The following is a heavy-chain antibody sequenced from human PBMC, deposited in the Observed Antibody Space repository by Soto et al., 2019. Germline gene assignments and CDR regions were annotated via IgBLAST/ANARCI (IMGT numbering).Heavy chain of an antibody. Sequence: QVQLVQSGAEVKKPGSSVKVSCKASGGTFSSYAISWVRQAPGQGLEWMGGIIPIFGTANYAQKFQGRVTITADKSTSTAYMDLSSLRSEDTAVYYCARSRGGYCSGGSCYSDYYYGMDVWGQGTTVTVSS. CDR1: GGTFSSYA. V-gene: IGHV1-69*06. CDR3: ARSRGGYCSGGSCYSDYYYGMDV. CDR2: IIPIFGTA. J-gene: IGHJ6*02. D-gene: IGHD2-15*01.